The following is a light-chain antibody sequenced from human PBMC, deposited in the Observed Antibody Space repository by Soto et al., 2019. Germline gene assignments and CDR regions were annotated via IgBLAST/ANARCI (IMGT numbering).Light chain of an antibody. Sequence: DIVMTQSPDSLAVSLGERATINFKSSQSVLFSSNNKNYLAWYQHKPGQPPKLLIYWASTRESGVPDRFSGSGSGTDFTLTISSPQAEDVAVYYCHQYYNTPLTFGGGTKVDIK. CDR2: WAS. CDR3: HQYYNTPLT. J-gene: IGKJ4*01. CDR1: QSVLFSSNNKNY. V-gene: IGKV4-1*01.